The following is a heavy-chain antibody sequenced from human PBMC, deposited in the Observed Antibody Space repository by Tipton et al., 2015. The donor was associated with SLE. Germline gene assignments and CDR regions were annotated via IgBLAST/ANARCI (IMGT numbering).Heavy chain of an antibody. V-gene: IGHV3-21*03. CDR3: ARGFLSLAKDYFDY. J-gene: IGHJ4*02. D-gene: IGHD3-10*01. Sequence: SLRLSCAASGFTFSSYAMSWVRQAPGKWLEWVSSISSSSSYIYYADSVKGRFTISRDNAKNSLYLQMNSLRAEDTAVYYCARGFLSLAKDYFDYWGQGTLVTVSS. CDR1: GFTFSSYA. CDR2: ISSSSSYI.